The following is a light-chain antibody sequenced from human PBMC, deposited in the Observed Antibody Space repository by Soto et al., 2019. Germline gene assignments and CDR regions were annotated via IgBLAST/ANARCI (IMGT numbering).Light chain of an antibody. V-gene: IGKV2-30*01. CDR1: QGLVYRNGNTF. CDR3: LKYTHWPHT. CDR2: NVS. J-gene: IGKJ2*01. Sequence: DVVMTQSPLSLPVTLGQPASISCRSSQGLVYRNGNTFLAWFFQRPGQSPRRRIYNVSKRDSGVPDRFSGSGSVPDFTLHISRVEAEDGVVYYCLKYTHWPHTFGQGTKRAIK.